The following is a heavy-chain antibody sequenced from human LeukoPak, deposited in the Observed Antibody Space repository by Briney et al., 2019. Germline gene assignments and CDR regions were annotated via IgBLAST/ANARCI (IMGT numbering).Heavy chain of an antibody. CDR3: ASSATRDGYIHY. CDR1: GFTFKNHA. Sequence: GGSLRLSCAASGFTFKNHAMSWVRQAPGKGLEWVSAILASGGGDSTYTADSMKGRFTISRDNAKNSLYLQMNSLRAEDTAVYYCASSATRDGYIHYWGQGTLVTVSS. V-gene: IGHV3-23*01. J-gene: IGHJ4*02. D-gene: IGHD5-24*01. CDR2: ILASGGGDST.